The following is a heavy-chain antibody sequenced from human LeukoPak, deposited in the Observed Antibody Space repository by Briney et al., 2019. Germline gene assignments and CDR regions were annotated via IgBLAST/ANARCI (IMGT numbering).Heavy chain of an antibody. J-gene: IGHJ4*02. CDR3: ATETIGRHYDY. V-gene: IGHV3-21*01. D-gene: IGHD1-14*01. CDR1: GFTFSSCG. CDR2: IGPTGTDR. Sequence: PGGSLRLSCAASGFTFSSCGFNWVRQAPGKGLEWVSSIGPTGTDRYYADSVRGRFTISRDNAKNSMYLQMDSLRDEDTAVYYCATETIGRHYDYWGQGTLLTVTS.